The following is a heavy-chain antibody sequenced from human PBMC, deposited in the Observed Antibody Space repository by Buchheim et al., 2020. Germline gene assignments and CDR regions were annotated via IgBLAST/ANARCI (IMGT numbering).Heavy chain of an antibody. D-gene: IGHD5-18*01. CDR1: GFTFSSYA. J-gene: IGHJ4*02. CDR2: ISGSGGRT. CDR3: ANSVNSYGSKHPTFDY. V-gene: IGHV3-23*01. Sequence: EVQLLESGGGLVQPGGSLRLPCAASGFTFSSYAMSWVRQAPGKGMEWVSAISGSGGRTYYEDSVKGRLTISRDNSKNTLHLQMNSLGAEDTSVCYCANSVNSYGSKHPTFDYWGQGTL.